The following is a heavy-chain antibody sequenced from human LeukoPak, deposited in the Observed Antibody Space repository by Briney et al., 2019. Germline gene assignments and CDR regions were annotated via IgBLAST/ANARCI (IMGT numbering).Heavy chain of an antibody. CDR1: GFTFSSYA. V-gene: IGHV3-23*01. CDR2: ISGSGGST. CDR3: AKGGVRFLEWFAFDY. J-gene: IGHJ4*02. D-gene: IGHD3-3*01. Sequence: GGSLRLSCAASGFTFSSYAMSWVRQAPGKGLEWVSAISGSGGSTYYADSVKGRFTISRDNSKNTLYLQMNSLRAEDTAVYYCAKGGVRFLEWFAFDYWGQGTLVTVSS.